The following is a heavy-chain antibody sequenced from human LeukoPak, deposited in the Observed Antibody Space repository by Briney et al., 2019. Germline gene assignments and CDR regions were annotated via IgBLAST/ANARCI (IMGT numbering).Heavy chain of an antibody. CDR2: ISNGNT. V-gene: IGHV3-23*01. CDR3: VREAGYCASVCLKSNWFDP. Sequence: GGSLRLSCAASGFPFSNHAMSWVRQPPGKGLEWVSAISNGNTYYADSVRGRFTISRDDSKNMAYLQMNSLRVEDTARYYCVREAGYCASVCLKSNWFDPWGQGTLVTVSS. J-gene: IGHJ5*02. CDR1: GFPFSNHA. D-gene: IGHD2-21*02.